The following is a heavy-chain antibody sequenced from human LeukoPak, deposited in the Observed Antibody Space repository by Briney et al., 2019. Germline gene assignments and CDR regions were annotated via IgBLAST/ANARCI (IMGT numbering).Heavy chain of an antibody. CDR1: GGSISSYS. V-gene: IGHV4-59*12. J-gene: IGHJ4*02. D-gene: IGHD3-9*01. CDR3: ATSLYDILTGSDY. Sequence: SETLSLTCTVSGGSISSYSWSWIRQPPGKGLEWIGYILYSGSTNYNPSLKSRVTISVDTSKNQFSLKLSSVTAADTAVYYCATSLYDILTGSDYWGQGTLVTVSS. CDR2: ILYSGST.